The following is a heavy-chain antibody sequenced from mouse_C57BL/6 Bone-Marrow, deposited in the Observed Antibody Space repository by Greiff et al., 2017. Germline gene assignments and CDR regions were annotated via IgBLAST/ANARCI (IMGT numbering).Heavy chain of an antibody. CDR3: TTSYFNNDYAMDY. D-gene: IGHD2-5*01. V-gene: IGHV14-4*01. CDR1: GFNIKDDY. Sequence: VQLQQSGAELVRPGASVKLSCTASGFNIKDDYMHWVKQRPEQGLEWIGWIDPENGDTEYASKFQGKATITADTSSNTAYLQLSSLTSEDTAVYYCTTSYFNNDYAMDYWGQGTPVTVSS. J-gene: IGHJ4*01. CDR2: IDPENGDT.